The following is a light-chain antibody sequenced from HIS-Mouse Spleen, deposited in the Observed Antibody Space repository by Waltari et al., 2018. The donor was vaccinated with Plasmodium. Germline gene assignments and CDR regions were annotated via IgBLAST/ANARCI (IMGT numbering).Light chain of an antibody. V-gene: IGKV1-8*01. Sequence: AIRMTQSPSSFSASTRDRVPITCRASQGISSYLAWYQQKPGKAPKLLIYAASTLQSGVPSRFSGSGSGTDFTLTISCLQSEDFATYYCQQYYSYLLTFGGGTKVEIK. CDR2: AAS. CDR1: QGISSY. CDR3: QQYYSYLLT. J-gene: IGKJ4*01.